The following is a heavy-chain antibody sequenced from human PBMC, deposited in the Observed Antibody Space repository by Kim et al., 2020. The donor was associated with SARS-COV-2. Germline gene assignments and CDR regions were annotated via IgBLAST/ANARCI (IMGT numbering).Heavy chain of an antibody. CDR1: GFTFSSYA. J-gene: IGHJ5*02. V-gene: IGHV3-23*01. Sequence: GGSLRLSCAASGFTFSSYAMSWVRQAPGKGLEWVSAISGSGGSTYYADSVKGRFTISRDNSKNTLYLQMNSLRAEDTAVYYCAKVLDYYGSGTDGDWFYPWGQGTLVTVSS. CDR2: ISGSGGST. CDR3: AKVLDYYGSGTDGDWFYP. D-gene: IGHD3-10*01.